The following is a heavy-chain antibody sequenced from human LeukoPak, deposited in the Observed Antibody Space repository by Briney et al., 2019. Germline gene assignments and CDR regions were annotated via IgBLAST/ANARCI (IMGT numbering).Heavy chain of an antibody. D-gene: IGHD4-11*01. CDR2: IYYSGST. CDR1: GGSISSYY. J-gene: IGHJ4*02. Sequence: SETLSLTCTVSGGSISSYYWSWIRQPPGKGLEWIGYIYYSGSTNYNPSLKSRVTISVDTSKNQFSLKLSSVTAADTAVYYCARETTGLARYFDYWGQGTLVTVSS. V-gene: IGHV4-59*12. CDR3: ARETTGLARYFDY.